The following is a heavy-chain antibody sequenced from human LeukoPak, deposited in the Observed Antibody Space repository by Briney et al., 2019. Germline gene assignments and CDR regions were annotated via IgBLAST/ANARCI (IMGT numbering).Heavy chain of an antibody. CDR3: ARPRVEYSSSSWFDP. V-gene: IGHV1-2*02. D-gene: IGHD6-6*01. CDR1: GYTFTYYY. Sequence: ASVKVSCKASGYTFTYYYVHWVRQAPGQGLEWMGWINTKTGATNYAQKFQGRVTMTRDTSTSTVYMELSSLRSEDTAVYYCARPRVEYSSSSWFDPWGQGTLVTVSS. J-gene: IGHJ5*02. CDR2: INTKTGAT.